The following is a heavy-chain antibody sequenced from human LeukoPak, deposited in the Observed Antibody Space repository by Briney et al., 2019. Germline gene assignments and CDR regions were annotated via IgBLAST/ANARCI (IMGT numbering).Heavy chain of an antibody. D-gene: IGHD3-22*01. CDR1: GGTFSSYA. Sequence: SVKVSCKASGGTFSSYAISWVRQAPGQGLEWIGRIIPIFGTANYAQKFQGRVTITTDESTSTAYMELSSLRSEDTAVYYCASVYYYDGSGQSGAFDIWGQGTMVTVSS. V-gene: IGHV1-69*05. J-gene: IGHJ3*02. CDR3: ASVYYYDGSGQSGAFDI. CDR2: IIPIFGTA.